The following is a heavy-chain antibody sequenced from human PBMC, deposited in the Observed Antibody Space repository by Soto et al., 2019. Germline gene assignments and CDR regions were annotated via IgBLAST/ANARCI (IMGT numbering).Heavy chain of an antibody. CDR3: ARDPYGSGSYYRIWDGHY. D-gene: IGHD3-10*01. Sequence: EVQLVESGGGLVQPGGSLRLSCAASGFTFSSYSMNWVRQSPGKGMEWVSYISSSSSTIYYADSVKGRFTISRDNAKNSLYLQINSLRAEDTAVYYCARDPYGSGSYYRIWDGHYWGQGTLVTVSS. CDR2: ISSSSSTI. CDR1: GFTFSSYS. V-gene: IGHV3-48*01. J-gene: IGHJ4*02.